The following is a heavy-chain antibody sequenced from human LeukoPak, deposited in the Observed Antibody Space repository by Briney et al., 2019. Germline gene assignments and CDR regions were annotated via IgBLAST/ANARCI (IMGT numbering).Heavy chain of an antibody. CDR3: ARLEDYGGGAPFDY. CDR2: IIPIFGTA. CDR1: GGTFSSYA. V-gene: IGHV1-69*06. Sequence: GSSVKVSSKASGGTFSSYAISWVRQAPGQGLEWVGGIIPIFGTANYAQKFQGRVTITADKSTSTAYMELSSLRSEDTAVYYCARLEDYGGGAPFDYWGQGTLVTVSS. D-gene: IGHD4-23*01. J-gene: IGHJ4*02.